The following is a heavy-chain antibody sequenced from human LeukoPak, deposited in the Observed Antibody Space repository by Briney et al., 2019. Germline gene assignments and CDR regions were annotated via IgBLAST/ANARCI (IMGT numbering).Heavy chain of an antibody. CDR2: ISSSGSTI. V-gene: IGHV3-48*03. J-gene: IGHJ4*02. Sequence: GGSLRLSCAASGFTLSSYEMNWVRQAPGKGLEWVSYISSSGSTIYYADSVKGRFTISRDNAKNSLYLQMNSLRAEDTAVYYCARLPSEGGWYDFDYWGQGTLVTVSS. CDR1: GFTLSSYE. CDR3: ARLPSEGGWYDFDY. D-gene: IGHD6-19*01.